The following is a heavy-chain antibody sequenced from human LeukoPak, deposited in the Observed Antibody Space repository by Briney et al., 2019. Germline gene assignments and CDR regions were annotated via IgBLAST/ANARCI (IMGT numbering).Heavy chain of an antibody. CDR1: GFTVSSYA. Sequence: GGSLRLSCAASGFTVSSYAMSWVRQAPGKGLEWVSAISGSGGSTYYADSVKGRFTISRDNSKNTLYLQMNSLRAEDTAVYYCAKDSLGSSSKNWFDPWGQGTLVTVSS. D-gene: IGHD6-13*01. CDR3: AKDSLGSSSKNWFDP. CDR2: ISGSGGST. J-gene: IGHJ5*02. V-gene: IGHV3-23*01.